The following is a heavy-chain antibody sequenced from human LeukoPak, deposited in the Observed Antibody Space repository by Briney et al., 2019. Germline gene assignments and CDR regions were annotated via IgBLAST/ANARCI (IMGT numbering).Heavy chain of an antibody. CDR2: INPNIGGT. D-gene: IGHD3-22*01. J-gene: IGHJ3*02. Sequence: ASVKLSCKASGYTFTGYYMHWVRQAPGQGLEWMGWINPNIGGTNYAQKIQGRVTMTRDTSISTAYMELSRLRSDDTAVYYCAREKCPSITRIVEAFDIWGQGTMVTVSS. CDR3: AREKCPSITRIVEAFDI. CDR1: GYTFTGYY. V-gene: IGHV1-2*02.